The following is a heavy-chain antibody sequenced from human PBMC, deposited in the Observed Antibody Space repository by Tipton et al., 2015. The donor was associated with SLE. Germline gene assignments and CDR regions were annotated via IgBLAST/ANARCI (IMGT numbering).Heavy chain of an antibody. V-gene: IGHV4-4*07. CDR2: IYTGGRT. CDR1: GGSISGYY. CDR3: ARDWGGEALDF. D-gene: IGHD2-21*01. Sequence: TLSLTCTVSGGSISGYYWGWIRQPAGKGPEWIGRIYTGGRTIHNPSLNSRVTMSLDTSKSQFSLKLTSVTAADTAVYYCARDWGGEALDFWGQGTLVTVSS. J-gene: IGHJ4*02.